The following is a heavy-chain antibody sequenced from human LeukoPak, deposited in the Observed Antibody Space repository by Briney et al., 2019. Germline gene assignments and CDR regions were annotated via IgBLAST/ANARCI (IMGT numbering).Heavy chain of an antibody. Sequence: GRSLRLSCAASGFTFSSYAMHWVRQAPGKGLEWVAVISYDGSNEYYADSVKGRFTISRDNSKNTLYLQMNSLRAEDTAVYYCARDPLGSSGLRGYYFDYWGQGTLVTVSS. D-gene: IGHD6-19*01. V-gene: IGHV3-30-3*01. CDR1: GFTFSSYA. J-gene: IGHJ4*02. CDR2: ISYDGSNE. CDR3: ARDPLGSSGLRGYYFDY.